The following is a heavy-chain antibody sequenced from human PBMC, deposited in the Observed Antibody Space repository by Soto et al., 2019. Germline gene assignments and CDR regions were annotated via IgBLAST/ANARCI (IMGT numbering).Heavy chain of an antibody. CDR2: ISSSRSYI. V-gene: IGHV3-21*04. J-gene: IGHJ2*01. D-gene: IGHD3-10*01. CDR3: AREPSQVRGENWYFDL. CDR1: GFTFSSYS. Sequence: EVQLVESGGGLVKPGGSLRLSCAASGFTFSSYSMNWVRQAPGKGLEWVSSISSSRSYIYYADSVRGRVTISRDDAKNSPYPQTNTLRAEDRAVYYCAREPSQVRGENWYFDLWGRGTLVTVSS.